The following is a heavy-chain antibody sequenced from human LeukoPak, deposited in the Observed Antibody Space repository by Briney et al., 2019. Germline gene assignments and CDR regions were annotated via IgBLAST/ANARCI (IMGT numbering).Heavy chain of an antibody. D-gene: IGHD6-19*01. CDR1: GGSFSGYY. CDR3: ARVAVAGGSDALDI. V-gene: IGHV4-34*01. Sequence: PSETLSLTCAVYGGSFSGYYWSWIRQPPGKGLEWIGEINHSGSTNYNPSLKSRVTISVDTSKNQFSLKLSSVTAADTAVYYCARVAVAGGSDALDIWGQGTMVTVSS. CDR2: INHSGST. J-gene: IGHJ3*02.